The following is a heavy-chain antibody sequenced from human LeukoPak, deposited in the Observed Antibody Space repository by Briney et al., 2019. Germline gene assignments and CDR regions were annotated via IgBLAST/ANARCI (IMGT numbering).Heavy chain of an antibody. CDR1: GYSISSGYY. D-gene: IGHD2/OR15-2a*01. J-gene: IGHJ4*02. CDR2: IYHSGST. V-gene: IGHV4-38-2*02. Sequence: SETLSLTCTVSGYSISSGYYWGWIRQPPGKGLEWIGNIYHSGSTYYNPSLKSRITISVDTSKNQFSLKMRSVTAADTAVYYCARPTSKLGSFDYWGQGTLVTVSS. CDR3: ARPTSKLGSFDY.